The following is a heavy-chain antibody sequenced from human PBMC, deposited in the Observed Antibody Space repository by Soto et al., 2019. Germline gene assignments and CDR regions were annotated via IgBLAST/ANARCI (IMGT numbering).Heavy chain of an antibody. D-gene: IGHD6-19*01. CDR2: INHSGST. CDR1: GGSFSGYY. CDR3: ARGYSSGWYFGYYGMDV. Sequence: SSETLSLTCAVYGGSFSGYYWSWVRQPPGKGLEWIGEINHSGSTNYNPSLKSRVTISVDTSKNQFSLKLSSVTAADTAVYYRARGYSSGWYFGYYGMDVWGQGTTVTVSS. J-gene: IGHJ6*02. V-gene: IGHV4-34*01.